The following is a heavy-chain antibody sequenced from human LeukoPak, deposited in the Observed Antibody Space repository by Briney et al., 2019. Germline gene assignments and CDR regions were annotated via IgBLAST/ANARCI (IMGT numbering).Heavy chain of an antibody. CDR1: GYTFTGYY. Sequence: GASVKVSCKASGYTFTGYYMHWVRQAPGQGLEWMGWINPNSGGTNYAQKFQGRVTMTRDTSISTAYMELSRLRSDGTAVYYCARAKGPPIVVVPAAIPLDYWGQGTLVTVSS. D-gene: IGHD2-2*01. V-gene: IGHV1-2*02. CDR3: ARAKGPPIVVVPAAIPLDY. CDR2: INPNSGGT. J-gene: IGHJ4*02.